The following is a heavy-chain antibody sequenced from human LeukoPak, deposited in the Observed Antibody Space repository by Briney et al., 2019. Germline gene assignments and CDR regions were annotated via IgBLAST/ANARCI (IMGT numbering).Heavy chain of an antibody. CDR1: GGSISSGNYY. CDR3: ATTSVGRGGWFDWYFDL. D-gene: IGHD6-19*01. V-gene: IGHV4-61*02. CDR2: IYTSGST. Sequence: SETLSLTCTVSGGSISSGNYYWNWIRQPAGKGLEWIGRIYTSGSTSYNPSLKSRLTISVDTSKNQFSLKLSSVTAADTAVYYCATTSVGRGGWFDWYFDLWGRGTLATVSS. J-gene: IGHJ2*01.